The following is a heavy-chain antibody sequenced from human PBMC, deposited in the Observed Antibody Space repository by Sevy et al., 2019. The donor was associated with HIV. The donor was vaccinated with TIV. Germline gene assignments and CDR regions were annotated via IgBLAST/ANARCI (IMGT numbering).Heavy chain of an antibody. J-gene: IGHJ6*02. V-gene: IGHV3-30*18. Sequence: GGSLRLSCAASGFTFSSYGMQWVRQAPGKGLEWVAVISYDGSNKYYADSVKGRFTISRDNSKNTLYLQMNSLRAEDTAVYYCAKDLKYSGSYSIYYYYGMDVWGQGTTVTVSS. D-gene: IGHD1-26*01. CDR2: ISYDGSNK. CDR1: GFTFSSYG. CDR3: AKDLKYSGSYSIYYYYGMDV.